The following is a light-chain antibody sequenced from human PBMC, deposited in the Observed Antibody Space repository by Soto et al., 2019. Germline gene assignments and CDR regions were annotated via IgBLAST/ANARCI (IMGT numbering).Light chain of an antibody. Sequence: QSALTQPRSVSGSPGQSVAISCTGTSRDIEAYDYVSWYQQHPGKAPKLMIYEVTKRPAGVPDRFSGSKSGNTASLTVSGLQAEDEADYYCSSDAGNYNYVFGTGTKVTVL. CDR3: SSDAGNYNYV. V-gene: IGLV2-11*01. CDR1: SRDIEAYDY. J-gene: IGLJ1*01. CDR2: EVT.